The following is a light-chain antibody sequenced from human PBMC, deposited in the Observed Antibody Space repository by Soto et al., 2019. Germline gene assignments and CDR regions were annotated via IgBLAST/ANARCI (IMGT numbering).Light chain of an antibody. V-gene: IGLV2-14*01. CDR3: NSYVTSNVVV. CDR1: SSDVGAHNL. J-gene: IGLJ2*01. Sequence: QSVLTQPASVSGSPGQSITISCSGTSSDVGAHNLVSWYQQHPGRAPKLMIYAVSNRPSGVSNRFSGSKSGNTASLTISGLQAEDEAVYYCNSYVTSNVVVFGGGTKVTVL. CDR2: AVS.